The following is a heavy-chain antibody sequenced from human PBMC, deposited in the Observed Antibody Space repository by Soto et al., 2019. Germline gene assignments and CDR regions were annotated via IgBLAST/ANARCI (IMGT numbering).Heavy chain of an antibody. CDR2: FFANGGTT. CDR1: SFTFSIYA. V-gene: IGHV3-23*01. Sequence: PGGSLSISCTASSFTFSIYAMSWFRQSPGKGLEWISAFFANGGTTYYAGSVRARFTISGDNPKNTLYMQMNSLGVEDKAVYYCAKEGAPAVYYGMDVWGQGTTVSVSS. J-gene: IGHJ6*02. D-gene: IGHD2-2*01. CDR3: AKEGAPAVYYGMDV.